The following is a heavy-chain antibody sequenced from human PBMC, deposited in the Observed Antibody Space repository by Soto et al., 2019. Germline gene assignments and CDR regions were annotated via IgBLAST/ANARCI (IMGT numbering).Heavy chain of an antibody. J-gene: IGHJ5*02. CDR3: ARGEDQLPMGGWFDP. V-gene: IGHV4-39*01. D-gene: IGHD2-2*01. Sequence: SETLSVTCTVSGGSISSSSYYWGWIRQPPGKGLEWIGSIYYSGSTYYNPSLKSRVTISVDTSKNQFSLKLSSVTAADTAVYYCARGEDQLPMGGWFDPWGQGTLVTVSS. CDR1: GGSISSSSYY. CDR2: IYYSGST.